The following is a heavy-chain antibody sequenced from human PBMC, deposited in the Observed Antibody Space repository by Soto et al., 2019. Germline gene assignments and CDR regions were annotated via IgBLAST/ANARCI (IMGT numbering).Heavy chain of an antibody. V-gene: IGHV4-61*08. Sequence: SETLSLTCSVSGGSISSGDYYWSWIRQPPGKGLEWIGYIYYSGSTNYNPSLKSRVTISVDTSKNQFSLKLSSVTAADTAVYYCARDLGYSGYFYGMDVWGQGTTVTVSS. CDR2: IYYSGST. CDR3: ARDLGYSGYFYGMDV. CDR1: GGSISSGDYY. D-gene: IGHD5-12*01. J-gene: IGHJ6*02.